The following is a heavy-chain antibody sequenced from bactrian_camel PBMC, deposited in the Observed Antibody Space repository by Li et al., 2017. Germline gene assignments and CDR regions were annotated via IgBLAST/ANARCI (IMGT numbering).Heavy chain of an antibody. V-gene: IGHV3S61*01. D-gene: IGHD4*01. CDR1: GISLRSAFC. CDR3: AVQFLEASCARVHAIDD. CDR2: IRPAGATT. J-gene: IGHJ4*01. Sequence: QVQLVESGGGSVQAGESLRLSCAGTGISLRSAFCVGWFRQTPGQEREGVASIRPAGATTAYASSVRDRFVISLDTATDTVYLQVNSLRPEDTAMYYCAVQFLEASCARVHAIDDWGQGTQVTVS.